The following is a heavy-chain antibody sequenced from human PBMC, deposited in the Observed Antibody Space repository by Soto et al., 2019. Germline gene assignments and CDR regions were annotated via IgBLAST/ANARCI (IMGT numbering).Heavy chain of an antibody. J-gene: IGHJ6*02. Sequence: SVKVSCKGSGDTFNRYTVTWVRQAPVQGLEWMGRIIPMFGIASYAQNFQGRVTITADKSTNTAYMELSSLRSEDTAVYYCARDWGLFDVLPAAISAMYVCGQVTSVTVSS. D-gene: IGHD2-2*01. CDR3: ARDWGLFDVLPAAISAMYV. CDR1: GDTFNRYT. V-gene: IGHV1-69*04. CDR2: IIPMFGIA.